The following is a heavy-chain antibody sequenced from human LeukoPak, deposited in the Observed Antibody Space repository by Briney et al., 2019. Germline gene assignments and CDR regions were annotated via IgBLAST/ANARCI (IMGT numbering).Heavy chain of an antibody. D-gene: IGHD3-22*01. CDR2: ISGSGGST. J-gene: IGHJ4*02. Sequence: GSLRLSCAASGFTFSSYAMSWVRQAPGKGLEWVSAISGSGGSTYYADSVKGRFTISRDNSKNTLYLQMNSLRAEDTAVYYCAKGRDSSGYYAADYWGQGTLVTVSS. V-gene: IGHV3-23*01. CDR1: GFTFSSYA. CDR3: AKGRDSSGYYAADY.